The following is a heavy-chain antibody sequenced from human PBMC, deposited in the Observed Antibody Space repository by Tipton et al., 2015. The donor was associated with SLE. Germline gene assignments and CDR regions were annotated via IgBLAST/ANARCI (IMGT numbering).Heavy chain of an antibody. CDR1: GGSIDGFY. J-gene: IGHJ6*03. V-gene: IGHV4-59*01. D-gene: IGHD7-27*01. CDR3: ARGTKLGNHYYYYYMDV. Sequence: TLSLTCTVSGGSIDGFYWTWIRQPPGKGLEWIGNIYYGGSTNYNPSLKSRLSISVDTLKKQFSLKLSSVTAADTAVYYCARGTKLGNHYYYYYMDVWGKGTTVTVSS. CDR2: IYYGGST.